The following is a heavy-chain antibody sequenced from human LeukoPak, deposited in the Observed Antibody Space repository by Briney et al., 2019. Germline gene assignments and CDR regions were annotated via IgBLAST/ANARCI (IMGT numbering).Heavy chain of an antibody. Sequence: PGGSLRLSCAASGFTFSSYAMHWVRRAPGKGLEYVSAISSKGGSTYYANSVKGRFTISRDNSKNMLYLQMGSLRPEDMAVYYCARERGSSGWTFDYWGQGTLVTVSP. CDR3: ARERGSSGWTFDY. J-gene: IGHJ4*02. CDR1: GFTFSSYA. D-gene: IGHD6-19*01. V-gene: IGHV3-64*01. CDR2: ISSKGGST.